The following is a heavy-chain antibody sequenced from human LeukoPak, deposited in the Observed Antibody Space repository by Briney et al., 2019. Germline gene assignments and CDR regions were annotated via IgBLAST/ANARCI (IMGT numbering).Heavy chain of an antibody. V-gene: IGHV3-23*01. CDR2: ISGSGGST. CDR1: GGTFSSYA. CDR3: AKAVEYNWNYGVY. J-gene: IGHJ4*02. D-gene: IGHD1-7*01. Sequence: SCKASGGTFSSYAMSWVRQAPGKGLEWVSAISGSGGSTYYADSVKGRFTISRDNSKNTLYLQMNSLRAEDTAVYYCAKAVEYNWNYGVYWGQGTLVTVSS.